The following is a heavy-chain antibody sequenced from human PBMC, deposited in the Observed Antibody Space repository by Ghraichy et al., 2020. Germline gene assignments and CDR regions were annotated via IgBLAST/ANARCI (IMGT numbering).Heavy chain of an antibody. D-gene: IGHD7-27*01. CDR2: IKNDGSST. V-gene: IGHV3-74*01. J-gene: IGHJ4*02. Sequence: GESLNISCAASGFTFSSYWMHWVRQAPGKGLVWVSRIKNDGSSTNYADSVKGRFTISRDNAKNTLYLQMNSLRAEDTAVYYCARGLGTYQFDYWGQGTLVTVSS. CDR1: GFTFSSYW. CDR3: ARGLGTYQFDY.